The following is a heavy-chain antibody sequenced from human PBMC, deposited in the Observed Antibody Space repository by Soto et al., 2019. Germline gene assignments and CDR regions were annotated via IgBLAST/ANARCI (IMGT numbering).Heavy chain of an antibody. J-gene: IGHJ6*02. CDR3: AREGGSGNYRYYAMDV. CDR1: GGTFSSYA. V-gene: IGHV1-69*12. D-gene: IGHD3-10*01. Sequence: QVQLVQSGAEVKKPGSSVKVSCKASGGTFSSYAISWVRQAPGQGLEWMGGIIPIFGTANYAQKFQGRVTITADESTSTAYMELCSMRYEDTTVYYCAREGGSGNYRYYAMDVWGQGTTVTVSS. CDR2: IIPIFGTA.